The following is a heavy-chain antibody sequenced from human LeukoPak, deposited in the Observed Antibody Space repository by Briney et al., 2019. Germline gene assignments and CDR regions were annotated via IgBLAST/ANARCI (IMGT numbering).Heavy chain of an antibody. CDR2: INPNSGGT. J-gene: IGHJ4*02. V-gene: IGHV1-18*01. Sequence: ASVKVSCKASGYTFTSYGISWARQAPGQGLEWMGWINPNSGGTNFAQKFQGRVTMTTDTSTSTAYMELRSLRSDDTAVYYCARAGPLLRYFDWLLFDYWGQGTLVTVSS. CDR3: ARAGPLLRYFDWLLFDY. D-gene: IGHD3-9*01. CDR1: GYTFTSYG.